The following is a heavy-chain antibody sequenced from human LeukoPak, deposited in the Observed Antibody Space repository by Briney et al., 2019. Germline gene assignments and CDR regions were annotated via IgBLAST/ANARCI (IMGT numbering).Heavy chain of an antibody. Sequence: SGGSLRLSCAASGFTFSSYEMNWVRQAPGKGLEWVSYISSSGSTIYYADSVKGRFTISRDNAKNSLYLQMNSLGVEDTAAYYCTTDRGGWFGELSARWGQGTLVTVSS. CDR2: ISSSGSTI. V-gene: IGHV3-48*03. CDR3: TTDRGGWFGELSAR. CDR1: GFTFSSYE. J-gene: IGHJ4*02. D-gene: IGHD3-10*01.